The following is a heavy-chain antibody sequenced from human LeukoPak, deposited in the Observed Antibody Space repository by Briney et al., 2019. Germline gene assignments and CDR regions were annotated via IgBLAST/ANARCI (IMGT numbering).Heavy chain of an antibody. V-gene: IGHV4-59*01. CDR2: IYYSGST. CDR1: GGSISSYY. CDR3: ARTGYSSSWYHTRLYYYYYYMDV. D-gene: IGHD6-13*01. Sequence: SETLSLTCTVSGGSISSYYWSWIRQPPGKGLEWIGYIYYSGSTNYNPSLKSRVTISVDTSKNQFSLKLSSVTAADTAVYYCARTGYSSSWYHTRLYYYYYYMDVWGKGTTVTISS. J-gene: IGHJ6*03.